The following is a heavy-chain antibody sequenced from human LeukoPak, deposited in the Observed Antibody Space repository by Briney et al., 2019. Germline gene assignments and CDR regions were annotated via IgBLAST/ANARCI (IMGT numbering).Heavy chain of an antibody. J-gene: IGHJ4*02. D-gene: IGHD3-22*01. V-gene: IGHV4-30-4*07. CDR3: ARGSDYYDSSGYYLPYYFDY. CDR2: IYYSGST. CDR1: GGSISSGGYS. Sequence: SETLSLTCAVSGGSISSGGYSWSWIRQPPGKGLEWIGYIYYSGSTYYNPSLKSRVTISVDTSKNQFSLKLSSVTAADTAVYYCARGSDYYDSSGYYLPYYFDYWGQGTLVTVSS.